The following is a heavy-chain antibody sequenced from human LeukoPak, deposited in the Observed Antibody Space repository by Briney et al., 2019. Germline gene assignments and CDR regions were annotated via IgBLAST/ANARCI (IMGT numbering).Heavy chain of an antibody. J-gene: IGHJ3*01. D-gene: IGHD2-2*02. Sequence: GESLKISCEASGFNFNNYWVGWVRQMPRIGLEWMGIIYPGDYDTRYSPSFQGHVTISVDKSVSTAYLQWRSLRASDTAMYFCAGHSFDTVDAFDVWGQGTIVTVSA. CDR1: GFNFNNYW. CDR3: AGHSFDTVDAFDV. V-gene: IGHV5-51*01. CDR2: IYPGDYDT.